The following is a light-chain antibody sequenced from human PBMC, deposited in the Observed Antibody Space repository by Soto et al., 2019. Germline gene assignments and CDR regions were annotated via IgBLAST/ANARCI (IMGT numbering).Light chain of an antibody. V-gene: IGLV2-14*01. J-gene: IGLJ2*01. CDR3: SSYTPSITL. CDR1: SSDVGRYNY. CDR2: EVT. Sequence: QSALTQPASVSGSPGQSITISCTGTSSDVGRYNYVSWYQQHPGKAPKLMIYEVTNRPSGVSNRFSGSKSGNTASLTISGLQAEDEADYYCSSYTPSITLFGGGTKVTVL.